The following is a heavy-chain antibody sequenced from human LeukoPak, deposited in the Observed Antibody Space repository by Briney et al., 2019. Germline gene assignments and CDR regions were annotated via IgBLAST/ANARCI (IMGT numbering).Heavy chain of an antibody. CDR3: ARSRGIPDAFDM. D-gene: IGHD2-21*01. V-gene: IGHV1-46*01. CDR2: INPSGGST. Sequence: ASVKVSCKASGYTFTSYYMHWVRQAPGQGLEWMGIINPSGGSTSYAQKFQGRVTMTRDMSTSTVYMELSSLRSEDTAVYYCARSRGIPDAFDMWGLGTMVTVSS. CDR1: GYTFTSYY. J-gene: IGHJ3*02.